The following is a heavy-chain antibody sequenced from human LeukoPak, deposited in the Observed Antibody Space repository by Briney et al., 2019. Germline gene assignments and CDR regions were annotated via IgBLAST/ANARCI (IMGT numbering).Heavy chain of an antibody. CDR2: IYPGDSDT. V-gene: IGHV5-51*01. CDR1: GYSFTSYW. J-gene: IGHJ3*02. Sequence: GESLKISCKGSGYSFTSYWIAWVRQMPGRGLEWMGIIYPGDSDTRYSPSFQGQVIISADKSISTAYLQWSSLKASDTAMYYCARRVKLGYCSSTSCFTLPDAFDIWGQGTMVTVSS. CDR3: ARRVKLGYCSSTSCFTLPDAFDI. D-gene: IGHD2-2*02.